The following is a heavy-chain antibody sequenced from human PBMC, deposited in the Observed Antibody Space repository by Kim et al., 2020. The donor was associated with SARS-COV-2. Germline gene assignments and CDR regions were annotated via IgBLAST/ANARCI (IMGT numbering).Heavy chain of an antibody. D-gene: IGHD3-10*01. CDR2: INPSGGST. V-gene: IGHV1-46*01. J-gene: IGHJ6*02. Sequence: ASVKVSCKASGYTFTSYYMHWVRQAPGQGLEWMGIINPSGGSTSYAQKFQGRVTMTRDTSTSTVYMELSSLRSEDTAVYYCARDARGQLWFGEYYYYGMDVWGQGTTVTGSS. CDR3: ARDARGQLWFGEYYYYGMDV. CDR1: GYTFTSYY.